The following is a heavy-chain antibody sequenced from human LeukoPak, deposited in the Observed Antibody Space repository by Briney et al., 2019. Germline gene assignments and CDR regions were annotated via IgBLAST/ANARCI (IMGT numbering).Heavy chain of an antibody. D-gene: IGHD3-9*01. V-gene: IGHV3-66*01. J-gene: IGHJ3*02. Sequence: GGSLRLSCAASGFTVSSNYMSWVRQAPGKGLEWVSVIYSGGSTYHADSVKGRFTISRDNSKNTLYLQMNSLRAEDTAVYYCARAADYDILTGCYPDAFDIWGQGTMVTVSS. CDR1: GFTVSSNY. CDR3: ARAADYDILTGCYPDAFDI. CDR2: IYSGGST.